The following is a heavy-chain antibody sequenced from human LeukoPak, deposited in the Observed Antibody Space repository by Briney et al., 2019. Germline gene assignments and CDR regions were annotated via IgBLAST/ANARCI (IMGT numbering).Heavy chain of an antibody. D-gene: IGHD3-10*01. V-gene: IGHV3-7*01. J-gene: IGHJ4*02. CDR1: EFTFSSYW. CDR2: IKQDGSEK. Sequence: GGSLRLSCAASEFTFSSYWMSWVRQAPGKGLEWVANIKQDGSEKYYVDSVKGRFAISRDNAKNSVYLQMNSLRAEDTAVYYCARETYYGSGSYSDFALDYWGQGTLVTVSS. CDR3: ARETYYGSGSYSDFALDY.